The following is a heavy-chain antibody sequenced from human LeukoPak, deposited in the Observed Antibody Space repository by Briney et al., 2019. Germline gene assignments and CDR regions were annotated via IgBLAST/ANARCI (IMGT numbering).Heavy chain of an antibody. CDR3: ARENSGSYREFDY. CDR1: GGSISSYY. J-gene: IGHJ4*02. Sequence: SETLSLTCTVSGGSISSYYWSWIRQPAGKGLEWVGRIYTSGSTNYNASLKSRVSMSVDTDKNQFSLKLSSVTAADTAVFYCARENSGSYREFDYWGQGNLVTVSS. D-gene: IGHD1-26*01. CDR2: IYTSGST. V-gene: IGHV4-4*07.